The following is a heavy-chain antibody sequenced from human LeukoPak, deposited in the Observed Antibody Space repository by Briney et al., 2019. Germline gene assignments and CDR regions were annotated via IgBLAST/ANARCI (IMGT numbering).Heavy chain of an antibody. V-gene: IGHV3-21*06. D-gene: IGHD2-2*02. J-gene: IGHJ4*02. CDR3: AKADIVVVPAAIAGSY. Sequence: GGSLRLSCAASGFIFSNYGMSWVRQAPGKGLEWVSSISFSSTHVYYADSIQGRFTISRDNAENSLYLQMNSLRAEDTAVYYCAKADIVVVPAAIAGSYWGQGTLVTVSS. CDR2: ISFSSTHV. CDR1: GFIFSNYG.